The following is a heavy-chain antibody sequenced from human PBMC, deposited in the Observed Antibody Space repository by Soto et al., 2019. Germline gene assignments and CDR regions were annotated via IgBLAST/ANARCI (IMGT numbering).Heavy chain of an antibody. CDR1: GGSISSGGYY. J-gene: IGHJ6*02. V-gene: IGHV4-31*03. CDR2: IYYSGST. Sequence: QVQLQESGPGLVKPSQTLSLTCTVSGGSISSGGYYWSWIRQHPGKGLEWIGYIYYSGSTYYNPSLKSRVTISVDTSKNQFSLKLSSVTAADTAVYYCARVTPPLGYCSSTSCYSGGGMDVWGQGTTVTVSS. D-gene: IGHD2-2*01. CDR3: ARVTPPLGYCSSTSCYSGGGMDV.